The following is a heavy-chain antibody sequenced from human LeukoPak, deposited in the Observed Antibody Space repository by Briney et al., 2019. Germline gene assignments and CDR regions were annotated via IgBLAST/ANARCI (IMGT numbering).Heavy chain of an antibody. CDR1: GASITGYY. Sequence: SETLSLTCSVSGASITGYYWSWIRQPAGKGLEWIGRIYTSGSTDYNPSLRSRVTISVDTSKNQFSLKLSSVTAADTAVYYCARDSGSYPMTDAFDIWGQGTMVTVSS. J-gene: IGHJ3*02. CDR2: IYTSGST. D-gene: IGHD1-26*01. CDR3: ARDSGSYPMTDAFDI. V-gene: IGHV4-4*07.